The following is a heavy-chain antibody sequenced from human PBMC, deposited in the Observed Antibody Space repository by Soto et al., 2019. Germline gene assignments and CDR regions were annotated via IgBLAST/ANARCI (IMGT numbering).Heavy chain of an antibody. CDR2: ISGGGSTA. Sequence: EVQLLESGGGLVQRGGSQRLTCAASGFTFTSYVMSWVRQAPGKGMEWVAGISGGGSTAFYADSVKGRFTISRDNAKNMLVFQMDSLRAEDTAIYYCAKDSNKYSSSLRGRYFDYWGQGTLVTVSS. CDR1: GFTFTSYV. CDR3: AKDSNKYSSSLRGRYFDY. D-gene: IGHD3-22*01. J-gene: IGHJ4*02. V-gene: IGHV3-23*01.